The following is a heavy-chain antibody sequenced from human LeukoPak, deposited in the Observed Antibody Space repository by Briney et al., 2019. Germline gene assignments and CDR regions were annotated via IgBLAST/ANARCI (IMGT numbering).Heavy chain of an antibody. D-gene: IGHD3-22*01. CDR2: ISGSGGST. CDR1: GFTFSSYA. CDR3: AKGAVMTSAGYYFDY. V-gene: IGHV3-23*01. J-gene: IGHJ4*02. Sequence: PGRSPRLSCAASGFTFSSYAMSWVRQAPGKGLEWVSAISGSGGSTYYADSVKGRFTISRDNSKNTLYLQMNSLRAEDTAVYYCAKGAVMTSAGYYFDYWGQGTLVTVSS.